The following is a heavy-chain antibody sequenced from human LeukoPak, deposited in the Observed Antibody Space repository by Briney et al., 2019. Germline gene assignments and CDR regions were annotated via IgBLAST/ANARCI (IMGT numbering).Heavy chain of an antibody. V-gene: IGHV4-59*08. Sequence: SETLSLTCTVSGGSISSYYWSWIRQPPGKGLECVGYIYYSGSTNYNPSLKSRVTISVDTSKNQLSLKLSSVTAADTAVYYCACNYYDSSGYYADAFDIWGQGTMVTVSS. J-gene: IGHJ3*02. CDR3: ACNYYDSSGYYADAFDI. D-gene: IGHD3-22*01. CDR1: GGSISSYY. CDR2: IYYSGST.